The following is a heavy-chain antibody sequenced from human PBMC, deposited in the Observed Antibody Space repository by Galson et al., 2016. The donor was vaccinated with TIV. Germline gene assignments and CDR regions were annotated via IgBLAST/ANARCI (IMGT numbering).Heavy chain of an antibody. D-gene: IGHD6-19*01. J-gene: IGHJ6*02. Sequence: SLRLSCAASGFSFSRYGMHWVRQAPGKGLEWVALIWYEGINKDYADSVKGRFTVTRDNSKSTMYLQMNSLRAEDTAIYYCARIQGDSSGWFDVWGQGTTVTVSS. CDR3: ARIQGDSSGWFDV. CDR2: IWYEGINK. V-gene: IGHV3-33*01. CDR1: GFSFSRYG.